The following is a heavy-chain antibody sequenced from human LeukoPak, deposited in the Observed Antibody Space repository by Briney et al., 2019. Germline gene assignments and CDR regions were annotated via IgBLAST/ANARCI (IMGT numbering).Heavy chain of an antibody. CDR1: GFTFTSHW. Sequence: YPGGSLRLSCAASGFTFTSHWMHWVRQAPGKGLAWVARINSEGSSTSYADSVKGRFTISRDNAKNTLYLQMSSLRAEDTAVYYCARAYCGSDCYSRAMDYWGQGTLVTVSS. D-gene: IGHD2-21*02. CDR3: ARAYCGSDCYSRAMDY. V-gene: IGHV3-74*01. CDR2: INSEGSST. J-gene: IGHJ4*02.